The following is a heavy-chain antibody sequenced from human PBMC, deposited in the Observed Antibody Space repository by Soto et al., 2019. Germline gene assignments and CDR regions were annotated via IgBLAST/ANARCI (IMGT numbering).Heavy chain of an antibody. D-gene: IGHD3-3*01. CDR3: ASGDDYDFLAHY. Sequence: QVPLVQSGAEVKKPWSSVKVSCKASGGTFSSYAISCVRQAPGQGLEWMGGIIPIFGTANYAQKFQGRVTITADEATSTAYMELSSLRSEDTAVYYCASGDDYDFLAHYWGQGTLVTVSS. J-gene: IGHJ4*02. CDR1: GGTFSSYA. CDR2: IIPIFGTA. V-gene: IGHV1-69*01.